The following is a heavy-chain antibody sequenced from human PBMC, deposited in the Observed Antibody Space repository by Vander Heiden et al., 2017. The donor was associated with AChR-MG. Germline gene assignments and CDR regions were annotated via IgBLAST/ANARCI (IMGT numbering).Heavy chain of an antibody. CDR2: TYYRSKWYN. D-gene: IGHD5-12*01. V-gene: IGHV6-1*01. CDR3: ARWRQDGYNRYFDY. CDR1: GDRFSGTRAA. Sequence: QVPLQQSGPGLVKPSQTHSLTCAISGDRFSGTRAAWNLIRQSPARGLEWLGRTYYRSKWYNDYAVSVKSRIPINPDTSKNQFSLQLNSVTPEDTAVYYCARWRQDGYNRYFDYWGQGTLVTVSS. J-gene: IGHJ4*02.